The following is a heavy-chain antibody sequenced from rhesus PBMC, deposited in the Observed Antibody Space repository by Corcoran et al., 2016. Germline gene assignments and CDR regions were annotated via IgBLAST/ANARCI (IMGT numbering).Heavy chain of an antibody. CDR1: GASISSNW. CDR3: ARIGSIFGLVIIADAFDF. V-gene: IGHV4-80*01. D-gene: IGHD3-3*01. Sequence: QVQLQESGPGLVKPSETLSLTCTVSGASISSNWWSWIAPPPAQWLEWFGEINGNSGSTNYNPALKSRVTISKDASKNQFSLKLSSVTAADTAVYYCARIGSIFGLVIIADAFDFWGQGLRVTVSS. J-gene: IGHJ3*01. CDR2: INGNSGST.